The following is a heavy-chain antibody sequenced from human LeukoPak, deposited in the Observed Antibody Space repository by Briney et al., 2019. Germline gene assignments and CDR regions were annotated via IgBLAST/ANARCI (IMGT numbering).Heavy chain of an antibody. V-gene: IGHV3-33*01. CDR3: ARTAGYNYWFDY. D-gene: IGHD5-24*01. CDR1: GFTFSSYG. Sequence: GGSLRLSCAASGFTFSSYGVHWVRQAPGKGLEWVAVIWYDGSNKYYADSVKGRFTISRDNSKNTLYLQMNSLRAEDTAVYYCARTAGYNYWFDYWGQGTLVTVSP. J-gene: IGHJ5*01. CDR2: IWYDGSNK.